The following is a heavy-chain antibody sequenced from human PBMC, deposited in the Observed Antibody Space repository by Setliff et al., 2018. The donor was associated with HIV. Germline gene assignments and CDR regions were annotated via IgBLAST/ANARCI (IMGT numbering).Heavy chain of an antibody. CDR2: IIPIFGTA. Sequence: ASVKVSCKASGGTFSSYAISWVRQAPGQGLEWMGGIIPIFGTANYAQKFQGRVTMSRDTSTSTVYMELSSLRSEDTAVYYCARDYFDSSAYHYGFGAFDIWGQGNPGHRLL. CDR1: GGTFSSYA. D-gene: IGHD3-22*01. CDR3: ARDYFDSSAYHYGFGAFDI. J-gene: IGHJ3*02. V-gene: IGHV1-69*05.